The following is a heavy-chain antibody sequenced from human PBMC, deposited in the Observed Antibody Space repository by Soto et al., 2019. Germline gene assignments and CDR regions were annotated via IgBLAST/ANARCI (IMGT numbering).Heavy chain of an antibody. Sequence: PSETLSLTCTVSGGSVSSGSYYWTWIRQSPGKGLEWMGYIISSGSTDYNPPLKSRVTISVDSSKNEFSLKLRSVTAADTAVYYCARQRIAAAQYYFDYWGQGMQVTVSS. J-gene: IGHJ4*02. CDR1: GGSVSSGSYY. V-gene: IGHV4-61*01. CDR2: IISSGST. D-gene: IGHD6-13*01. CDR3: ARQRIAAAQYYFDY.